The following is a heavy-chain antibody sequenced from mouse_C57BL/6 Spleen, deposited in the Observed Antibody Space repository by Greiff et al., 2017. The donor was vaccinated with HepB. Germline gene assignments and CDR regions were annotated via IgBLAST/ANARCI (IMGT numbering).Heavy chain of an antibody. CDR2: INPSNGGT. Sequence: QVQLQQPGTELVKPGASVKLSCKASGYTFTSYWMHWVKQRPGQGLEWIGNINPSNGGTNYNEKFKSKATLTVDKSSSTAYMQLSSLTSEDSAVYYCAREGITTVVDLLFDYWGQGTTLTVSS. J-gene: IGHJ2*01. CDR1: GYTFTSYW. D-gene: IGHD1-1*01. V-gene: IGHV1-53*01. CDR3: AREGITTVVDLLFDY.